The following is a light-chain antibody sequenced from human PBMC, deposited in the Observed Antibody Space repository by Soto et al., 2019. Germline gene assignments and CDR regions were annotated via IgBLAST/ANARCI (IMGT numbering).Light chain of an antibody. J-gene: IGKJ1*01. Sequence: EIVLTQSPATLSLSPGERATLSCRASQSVSSYLAWYQQKPGQAPRLLIYGASTRASGIPDRFSGSGSGTDFTLTISGLEPEDFALYYCQQYHTSPLTFGQGTKVDIK. CDR1: QSVSSY. CDR2: GAS. V-gene: IGKV3-20*01. CDR3: QQYHTSPLT.